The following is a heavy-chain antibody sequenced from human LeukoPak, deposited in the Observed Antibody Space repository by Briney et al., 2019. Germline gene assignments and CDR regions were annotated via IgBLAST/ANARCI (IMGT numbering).Heavy chain of an antibody. CDR1: GFTFSSHD. CDR3: ARENPEYGDYSFDY. CDR2: ISGSGGST. J-gene: IGHJ4*02. V-gene: IGHV3-23*01. D-gene: IGHD4-17*01. Sequence: PGGSLRLSCAASGFTFSSHDMSWVRQAPGKGLEWVSAISGSGGSTYYADSAKGRFTISRDNSKNTLYLQMNSLRAEDTAVYYCARENPEYGDYSFDYWGQGTLVTVSS.